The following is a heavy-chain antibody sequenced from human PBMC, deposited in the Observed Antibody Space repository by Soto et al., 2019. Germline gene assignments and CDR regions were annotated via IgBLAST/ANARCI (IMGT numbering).Heavy chain of an antibody. CDR1: GFTFSSYA. Sequence: QVQLVESGGGVVQPGRSLRLSCAASGFTFSSYAMHWVRQAPGKGLEWVAVISYDGSNKYYADSVKGRFTISRDNSKNTLYLQMNSLRAEDPAVYYCARGIVVVPAATFDYWGQGTLVTVSS. CDR2: ISYDGSNK. D-gene: IGHD2-2*01. V-gene: IGHV3-30-3*01. J-gene: IGHJ4*02. CDR3: ARGIVVVPAATFDY.